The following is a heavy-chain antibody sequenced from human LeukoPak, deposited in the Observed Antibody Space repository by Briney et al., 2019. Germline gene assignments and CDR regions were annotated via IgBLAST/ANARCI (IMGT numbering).Heavy chain of an antibody. D-gene: IGHD6-13*01. J-gene: IGHJ6*02. Sequence: PSETLSLTCTVSGGSISSYYWSWIRQPPGKGLEWIGYIYYSGSTNYNPSLKSRVNISVDTSKNQFSLKLSSVTAADTAVYYCAGGYIAAAGSPVHYYYYGMDVWGQGTTVTVSS. V-gene: IGHV4-59*01. CDR1: GGSISSYY. CDR3: AGGYIAAAGSPVHYYYYGMDV. CDR2: IYYSGST.